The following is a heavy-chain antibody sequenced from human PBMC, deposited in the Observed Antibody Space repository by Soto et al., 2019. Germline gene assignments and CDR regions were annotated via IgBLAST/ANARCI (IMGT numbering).Heavy chain of an antibody. CDR2: VDHSGAT. CDR1: GGSISTSDYT. CDR3: VRERTIFGVAPGGGVDV. D-gene: IGHD3-3*01. V-gene: IGHV4-30-2*01. J-gene: IGHJ6*02. Sequence: QLQLQESGSGLIKPSQTLSLTCAVSGGSISTSDYTWSWIRQPPGRGLEWIGSVDHSGATHYMPSLKNGLTISLATSKTQFSPDLTSVTAADTAVYXXVRERTIFGVAPGGGVDVWGQGPTVT.